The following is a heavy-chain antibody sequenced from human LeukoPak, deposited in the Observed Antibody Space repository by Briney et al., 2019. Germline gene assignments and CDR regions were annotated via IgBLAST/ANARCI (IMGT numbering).Heavy chain of an antibody. CDR2: IYPGDSDT. V-gene: IGHV5-51*01. CDR1: GYSFTSYW. D-gene: IGHD6-6*01. CDR3: TTRQYSSPYWFDP. J-gene: IGHJ5*02. Sequence: GESLKISCKGPGYSFTSYWIGWVRQMPGKGLEWMGIIYPGDSDTRYSPSFQGQVTISADKSISTAYLQWSSLKASDTAMYYCTTRQYSSPYWFDPWGQGTLVTVSS.